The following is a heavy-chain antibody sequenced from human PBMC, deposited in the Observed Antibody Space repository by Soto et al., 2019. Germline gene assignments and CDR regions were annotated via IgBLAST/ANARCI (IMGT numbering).Heavy chain of an antibody. CDR1: GYKFTSSW. D-gene: IGHD3-16*01. V-gene: IGHV5-51*01. Sequence: PGESLKISCRTSGYKFTSSWIAWVRQKPGKGLEWMGIIFPSDSDTRYSPSFQGQVTISADRSTSTVFLQWASLKASDTAVYFCARKEKSAYFNWFDPWGQGTLVTVSS. J-gene: IGHJ5*02. CDR2: IFPSDSDT. CDR3: ARKEKSAYFNWFDP.